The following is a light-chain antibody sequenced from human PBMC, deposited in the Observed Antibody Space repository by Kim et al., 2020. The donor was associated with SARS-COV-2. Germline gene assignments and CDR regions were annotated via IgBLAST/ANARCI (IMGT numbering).Light chain of an antibody. Sequence: EIVLTQSPATLSLSPGERATLSCRASQYIDNWLAWYQQKPGQVPRLLIYDASNRATGIPARFSGSGSGTDFTLTISSLEPEDFAVYYCQHRRTWPLTFGQGTELEI. CDR1: QYIDNW. CDR2: DAS. J-gene: IGKJ2*01. V-gene: IGKV3-11*01. CDR3: QHRRTWPLT.